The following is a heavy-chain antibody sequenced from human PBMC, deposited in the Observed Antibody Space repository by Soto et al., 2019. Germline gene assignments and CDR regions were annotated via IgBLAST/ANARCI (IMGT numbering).Heavy chain of an antibody. CDR3: ARATISTFGGVTVGTDY. CDR2: IYYSGST. CDR1: GGSISSGGYY. Sequence: SETLSLTCTVSGGSISSGGYYWIWLRQRPGKGLEWIGYIYYSGSTYYNPSLKSRVTISVDTSKNQFSLELSSLTAADTAAYHCARATISTFGGVTVGTDYWGQGTLVTVSS. D-gene: IGHD3-16*02. J-gene: IGHJ4*02. V-gene: IGHV4-31*03.